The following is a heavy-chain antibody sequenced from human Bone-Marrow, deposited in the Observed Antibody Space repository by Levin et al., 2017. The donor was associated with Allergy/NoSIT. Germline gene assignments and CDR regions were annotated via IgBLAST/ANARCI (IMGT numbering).Heavy chain of an antibody. CDR1: GFTFSSYW. V-gene: IGHV3-74*01. CDR3: ARDPFSTVVTPYFDY. J-gene: IGHJ4*02. Sequence: PGESLKISCAASGFTFSSYWMHWVRQAPGKGLVWVSRINSDGSSTSYADSVKGRFTISRDNAKNTLYLQMNSLRAEDTAVYYCARDPFSTVVTPYFDYWGQGTLVTVSS. D-gene: IGHD4-23*01. CDR2: INSDGSST.